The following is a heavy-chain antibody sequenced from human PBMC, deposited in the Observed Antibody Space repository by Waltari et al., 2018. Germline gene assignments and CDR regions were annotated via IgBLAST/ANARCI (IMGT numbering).Heavy chain of an antibody. CDR3: GDFTAFDY. CDR2: IKAKPHGGTS. Sequence: EVQLVESGGGLVKPGGPLRLSCVGSGFPFSTAWMHWVRQAPGKGLEWVGRIKAKPHGGTSVYAAPVKGRFTISRDDSRNTVYLQMNSLRTEDTAVYYCGDFTAFDYWGQGTLVTVSS. CDR1: GFPFSTAW. D-gene: IGHD2-8*02. V-gene: IGHV3-15*01. J-gene: IGHJ4*02.